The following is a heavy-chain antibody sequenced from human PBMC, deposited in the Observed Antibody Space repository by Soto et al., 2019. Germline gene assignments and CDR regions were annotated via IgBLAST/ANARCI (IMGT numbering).Heavy chain of an antibody. Sequence: QVQLVQSGAEVKKPGASVKVSFKASGYTFTSYGISWVRQAPGQGLEWMGWISAYNGNTNYAQKLQGRVTMTTDTSTSTAYMELRSLRSDDTAVYYCARLPLYGDYLYYFDYWGQGTLVTVSS. D-gene: IGHD4-17*01. V-gene: IGHV1-18*01. CDR1: GYTFTSYG. CDR3: ARLPLYGDYLYYFDY. J-gene: IGHJ4*02. CDR2: ISAYNGNT.